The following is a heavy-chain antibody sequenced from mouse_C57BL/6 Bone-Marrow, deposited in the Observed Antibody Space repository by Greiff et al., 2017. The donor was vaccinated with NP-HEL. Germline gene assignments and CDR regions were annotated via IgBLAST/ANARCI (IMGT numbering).Heavy chain of an antibody. D-gene: IGHD1-1*01. CDR3: TIPIITTVVDYWYFDV. CDR1: GFNIKDDY. V-gene: IGHV14-4*01. CDR2: IDPENGDT. Sequence: VQLKESGAELVRPGASVKLSCTASGFNIKDDYMHWVKQRPEQGLEWIGWIDPENGDTEYASKFQGKATITADTSSNTAYLQLSSLTSEDTAVYYCTIPIITTVVDYWYFDVWGTGTTVTVSS. J-gene: IGHJ1*03.